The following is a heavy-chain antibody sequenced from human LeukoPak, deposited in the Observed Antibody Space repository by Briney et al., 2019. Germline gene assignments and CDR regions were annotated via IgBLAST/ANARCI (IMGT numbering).Heavy chain of an antibody. CDR1: GGSFSGYY. Sequence: SETLSLTCAVYGGSFSGYYWSWIRQPPGKGLEWIGEINHSGSTNYNPSLKSRVTISVDTSKNQFSLKLSSVTAADTAVYYCARSEVPYSGWLGFDPWGQGTLVTVSS. CDR2: INHSGST. V-gene: IGHV4-34*01. J-gene: IGHJ5*02. CDR3: ARSEVPYSGWLGFDP. D-gene: IGHD3-9*01.